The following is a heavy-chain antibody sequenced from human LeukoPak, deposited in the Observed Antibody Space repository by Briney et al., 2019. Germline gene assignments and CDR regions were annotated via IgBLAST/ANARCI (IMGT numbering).Heavy chain of an antibody. CDR2: IYTSGST. D-gene: IGHD5-12*01. Sequence: PSETLSLSCTVSGGSVSSSSYYWGWIRQPAGKGLEWIGRIYTSGSTNYNPSLKIRVTISVDTSKNQFSLKLSSVTDADSAVYYCAREWGLPYSGYDSGGFDYWGQGTLVTVSS. V-gene: IGHV4-61*02. CDR1: GGSVSSSSYY. CDR3: AREWGLPYSGYDSGGFDY. J-gene: IGHJ4*02.